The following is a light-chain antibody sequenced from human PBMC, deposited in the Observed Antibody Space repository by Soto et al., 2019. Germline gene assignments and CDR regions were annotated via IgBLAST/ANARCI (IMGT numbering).Light chain of an antibody. V-gene: IGLV4-69*01. CDR3: QTWGTDNQV. CDR1: SGHINYA. J-gene: IGLJ2*01. CDR2: LNSDGTH. Sequence: QSVLTQSPSASASLGASVKLTCTLSSGHINYAIAWHQQQPEKGPRYLMTLNSDGTHTRGDGIPDRFSGSSSGAERYLTISSLQSDDEADYSCQTWGTDNQVFGGGTKLTVL.